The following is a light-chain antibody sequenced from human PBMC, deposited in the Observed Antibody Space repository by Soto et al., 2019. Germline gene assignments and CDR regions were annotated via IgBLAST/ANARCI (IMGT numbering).Light chain of an antibody. J-gene: IGKJ1*01. CDR3: QQYSVYWT. V-gene: IGKV1-5*01. Sequence: DIQMTQSPSTLSASVGDRVTITCRASQIINNNLAWFQQKPGEAPKLLMSDASILESGVSTRFSGGGSGTEYTLTITSLQPDDFATYYCQQYSVYWTFGQGTKVDIK. CDR2: DAS. CDR1: QIINNN.